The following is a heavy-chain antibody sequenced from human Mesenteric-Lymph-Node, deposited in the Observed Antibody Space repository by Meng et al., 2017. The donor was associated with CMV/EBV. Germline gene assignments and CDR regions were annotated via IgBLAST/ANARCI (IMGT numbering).Heavy chain of an antibody. D-gene: IGHD6-13*01. Sequence: FSGFSLSTSGVGVGWIRQPPGKALEWLALIYWDDDKRYSPSLKSRLTITKDTSKNQVVLTMTNMDPVDTATYYCALRLSSSWYFDYWGQGTLVTVSS. V-gene: IGHV2-5*02. CDR2: IYWDDDK. CDR1: GFSLSTSGVG. CDR3: ALRLSSSWYFDY. J-gene: IGHJ4*02.